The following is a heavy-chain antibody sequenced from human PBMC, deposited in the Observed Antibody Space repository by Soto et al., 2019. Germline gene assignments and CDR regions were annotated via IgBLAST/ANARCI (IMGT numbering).Heavy chain of an antibody. Sequence: QVQLVESGGGVVQPGRSLRRSCAASVFTFSNYAMHWVRQAPGKGLEWVAVISDDGSNTYYADSVKGRFTISRDNPKNTRYLQMTSLRAEDTAVYYCVKVGGYDGYEPLDKWGQGTLVTVSS. CDR2: ISDDGSNT. D-gene: IGHD5-12*01. CDR3: VKVGGYDGYEPLDK. V-gene: IGHV3-30*18. CDR1: VFTFSNYA. J-gene: IGHJ4*02.